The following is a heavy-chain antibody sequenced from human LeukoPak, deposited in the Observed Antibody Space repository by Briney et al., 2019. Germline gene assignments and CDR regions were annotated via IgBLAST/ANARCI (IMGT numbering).Heavy chain of an antibody. Sequence: PGRSLRLSCAASGFTFSSYGMHWVRQAPGKGLGWVAVIWYDGSNKYYADSVKGRFTISRDNSKNTLYLQMNSLRAEDTAVYYCARDRYSSGWTRFDYWGQGTLVTVSS. CDR2: IWYDGSNK. J-gene: IGHJ4*02. D-gene: IGHD6-19*01. CDR1: GFTFSSYG. CDR3: ARDRYSSGWTRFDY. V-gene: IGHV3-33*01.